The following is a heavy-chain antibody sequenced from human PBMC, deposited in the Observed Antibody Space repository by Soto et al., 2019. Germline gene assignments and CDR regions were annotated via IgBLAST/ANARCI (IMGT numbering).Heavy chain of an antibody. J-gene: IGHJ4*02. CDR3: VSHHDGDYDMYYFDY. CDR2: IIPIFGTA. CDR1: GGTSSSYA. V-gene: IGHV1-69*13. D-gene: IGHD4-17*01. Sequence: SVKVSCKASGGTSSSYAISWVRQAPGQGLEWMGGIIPIFGTANYAQKFQGRVTITADESTSTAYMELSSLRSEDTAVYYCVSHHDGDYDMYYFDYWGQGTLVTVSS.